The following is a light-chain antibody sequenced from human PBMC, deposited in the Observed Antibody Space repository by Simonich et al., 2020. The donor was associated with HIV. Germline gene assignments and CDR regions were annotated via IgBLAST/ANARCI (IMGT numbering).Light chain of an antibody. CDR3: CSYAGSSTFRV. CDR1: SSDVGGYNY. J-gene: IGLJ3*02. V-gene: IGLV2-14*03. CDR2: DVT. Sequence: QSALTQPASVSGSPGQSITISCTGTSSDVGGYNYVSWYQQHPGKAPKLMIYDVTKRPPGVPDRFSGSKSGNTASLTISGLQAEDEADYYCCSYAGSSTFRVFGGGTKQTVL.